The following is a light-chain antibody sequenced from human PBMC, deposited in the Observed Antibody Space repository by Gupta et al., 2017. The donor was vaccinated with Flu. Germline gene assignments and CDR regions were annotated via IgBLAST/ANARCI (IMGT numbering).Light chain of an antibody. Sequence: AIRMTQSPSSFSASTGDRVTITCRASQGISSYLAWYQQKPGKAPKLLIYAASTLQSGVPSRFSGSGSGTDFTLTISCLQTEDFATYYCQQDDSYPCTFGQGTKLEIK. V-gene: IGKV1-8*01. CDR2: AAS. CDR3: QQDDSYPCT. J-gene: IGKJ2*02. CDR1: QGISSY.